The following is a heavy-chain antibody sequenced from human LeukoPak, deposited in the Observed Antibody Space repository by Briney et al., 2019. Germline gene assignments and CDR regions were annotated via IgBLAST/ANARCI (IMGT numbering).Heavy chain of an antibody. CDR3: ARGGGVVVTALFDY. CDR1: GYSISSGYY. J-gene: IGHJ4*02. V-gene: IGHV4-38-2*01. CDR2: IYHSGST. D-gene: IGHD2-21*02. Sequence: PSETLSLTCAVSGYSISSGYYWGWIRQPPGKGLEWIGSIYHSGSTYYNPSLKSRVTISVDTSKNQFSLKLSSVTAADTAVYYCARGGGVVVTALFDYWGQGTLVTVSS.